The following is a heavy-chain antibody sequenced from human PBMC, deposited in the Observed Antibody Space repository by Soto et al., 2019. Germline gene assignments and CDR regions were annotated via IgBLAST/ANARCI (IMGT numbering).Heavy chain of an antibody. V-gene: IGHV3-13*01. Sequence: GVSMRLSCAVHGFHLSSYDMYWVRQPTRRGLEWVSAIGIDSDTCYPGAEKGRCNISRENAKSSLYLQMNSLRAGDTAVDYCARALALYFSRGSCLHPYYDYYTDVWSKGATVPVS. CDR1: GFHLSSYD. CDR3: ARALALYFSRGSCLHPYYDYYTDV. CDR2: IGIDSDT. J-gene: IGHJ6*03. D-gene: IGHD2-15*01.